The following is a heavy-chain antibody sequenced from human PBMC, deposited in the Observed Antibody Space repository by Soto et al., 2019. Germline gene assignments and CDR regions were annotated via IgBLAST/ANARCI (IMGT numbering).Heavy chain of an antibody. J-gene: IGHJ5*02. D-gene: IGHD6-19*01. CDR1: GFSFNNAW. CDR2: IKSKTDGETT. V-gene: IGHV3-15*07. Sequence: EVQLVESGGGLVKPGGSLRLSCAASGFSFNNAWMNWVRQAPGKGLEWVGRIKSKTDGETTDYAAPVKGRFTISRDDSKNTLYLQMNSLKTEDTAVYYCTGGLTVAGSWGQGTLVTLSS. CDR3: TGGLTVAGS.